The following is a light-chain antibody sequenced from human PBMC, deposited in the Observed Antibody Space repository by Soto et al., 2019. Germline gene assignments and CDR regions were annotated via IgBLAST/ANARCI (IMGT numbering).Light chain of an antibody. CDR2: SNN. V-gene: IGLV1-44*01. J-gene: IGLJ2*01. Sequence: QAVVTQPPSASGTPGQMVTISCSGSNSNIGSNTVNWYQQLPGTAPQLLIYSNNQRPSGVPDRFSGSNSGTSASLAISGLQSEDEADYYCASWDDSLNGVVFGGGTKLTVL. CDR3: ASWDDSLNGVV. CDR1: NSNIGSNT.